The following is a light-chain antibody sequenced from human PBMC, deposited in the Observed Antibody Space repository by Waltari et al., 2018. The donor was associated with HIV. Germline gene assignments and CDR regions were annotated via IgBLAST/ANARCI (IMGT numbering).Light chain of an antibody. CDR1: RSNIASNT. Sequence: QSVLTQQPSATAIPGQRVTITCPGNRSNIASNTVHWSQKLPGTAPKLLIYNDDQRPSGVPERFSGSRSGTSAALAINGLQSEDEADYYCASWDDRLNGQGVFGGGTTLTVL. CDR2: NDD. V-gene: IGLV1-44*01. CDR3: ASWDDRLNGQGV. J-gene: IGLJ3*02.